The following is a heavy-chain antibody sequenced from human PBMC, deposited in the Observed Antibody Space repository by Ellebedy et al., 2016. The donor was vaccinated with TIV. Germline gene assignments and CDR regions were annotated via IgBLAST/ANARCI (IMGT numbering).Heavy chain of an antibody. V-gene: IGHV3-33*01. CDR2: IWYDGSNK. CDR3: ARGGDSSGTPLDY. D-gene: IGHD3-22*01. Sequence: PGGSLRLSCAASGFTFSSYGMHWVRQAPGKGLEWVAVIWYDGSNKYYADSVKGRFTISRDNSKNTLYLQMNSLRAEDTAVYYCARGGDSSGTPLDYWGQGTLVTVSS. J-gene: IGHJ4*02. CDR1: GFTFSSYG.